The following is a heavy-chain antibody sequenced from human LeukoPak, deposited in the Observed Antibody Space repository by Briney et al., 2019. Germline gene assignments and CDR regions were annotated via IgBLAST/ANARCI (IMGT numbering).Heavy chain of an antibody. CDR3: ARDLYYYDSSGYYYWNWFDP. CDR1: GGSISSYY. D-gene: IGHD3-22*01. J-gene: IGHJ5*02. V-gene: IGHV4-59*01. Sequence: SETLSLTCTVSGGSISSYYWSWIRQPPGKGLEWIGYIYYSGSTNSHPSLKSRVTISVDTSKNQFSLKLSSVTAADTAVYYCARDLYYYDSSGYYYWNWFDPWGQGTLVTVSS. CDR2: IYYSGST.